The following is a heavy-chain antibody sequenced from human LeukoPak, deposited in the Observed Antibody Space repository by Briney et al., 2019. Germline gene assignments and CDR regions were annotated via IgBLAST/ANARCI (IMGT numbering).Heavy chain of an antibody. J-gene: IGHJ2*01. CDR2: ITASGHRT. CDR1: GFTFNNYA. CDR3: AKGRTYSYDDVKWYFDL. Sequence: PGASLRLSCAASGFTFNNYAMSWVRQSPGKGLEWVSAITASGHRTYYADSVKGRFTISRDNSMNTLYLQMHSLRAEDTAVYYCAKGRTYSYDDVKWYFDLWGRGTLVSVSP. D-gene: IGHD3-22*01. V-gene: IGHV3-23*01.